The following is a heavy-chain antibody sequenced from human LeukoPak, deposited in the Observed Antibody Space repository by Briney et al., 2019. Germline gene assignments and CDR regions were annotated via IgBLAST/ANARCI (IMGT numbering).Heavy chain of an antibody. D-gene: IGHD6-13*01. J-gene: IGHJ6*03. Sequence: PSETLSLTCAVYGGSFSGYYWSWIRQPPGKGLEWIGEINHSGSTNYNPSLKSRVTISVDTSKNQFSLKLSSVTAADTAVYCCARGSAAAGTRYGYYYYMDVWGKGTTVTVSS. CDR1: GGSFSGYY. CDR2: INHSGST. CDR3: ARGSAAAGTRYGYYYYMDV. V-gene: IGHV4-34*01.